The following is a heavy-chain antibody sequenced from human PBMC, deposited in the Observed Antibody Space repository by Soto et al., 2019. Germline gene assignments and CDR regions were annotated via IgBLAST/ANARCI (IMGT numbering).Heavy chain of an antibody. CDR3: ARGIVRGVVYYGMEV. D-gene: IGHD3-10*02. Sequence: GGSLRLSCAASGFSFSSYGMHWARQAPGEGLEWVAVISYDGSQKYYAESVKGRFTISRDDIRNTVDLQMNRLRPEDTSVYYCARGIVRGVVYYGMEVWGQGTTVTVSS. CDR2: ISYDGSQK. V-gene: IGHV3-33*01. CDR1: GFSFSSYG. J-gene: IGHJ6*02.